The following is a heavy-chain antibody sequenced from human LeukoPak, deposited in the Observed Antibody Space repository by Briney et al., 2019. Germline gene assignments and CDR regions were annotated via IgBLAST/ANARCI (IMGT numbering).Heavy chain of an antibody. Sequence: GGSLRLSCAASGFTFSSYAMSWVRQAQGKGLEWVSAISGSGGSTYYADSVKGRFTISRDNSKNTLYLQMNSLRAEDTAVYYCAKARIAAAGNMGYYFDYWGQGTLVTVSS. CDR3: AKARIAAAGNMGYYFDY. CDR2: ISGSGGST. V-gene: IGHV3-23*01. CDR1: GFTFSSYA. J-gene: IGHJ4*02. D-gene: IGHD6-13*01.